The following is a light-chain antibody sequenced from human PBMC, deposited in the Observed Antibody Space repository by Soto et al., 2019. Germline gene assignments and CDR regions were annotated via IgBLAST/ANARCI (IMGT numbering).Light chain of an antibody. V-gene: IGKV3-11*01. J-gene: IGKJ4*01. CDR2: DAS. CDR3: QQYDDSTLT. CDR1: QSVSSY. Sequence: EIVLTQSPGTLSLSPGERATLSCRASQSVSSYLAWYQQRPGQAPRLLIHDASKRATGIPARFSGSGSGTDFTLTISRLEPEDFAVYYCQQYDDSTLTFGGGTKVDI.